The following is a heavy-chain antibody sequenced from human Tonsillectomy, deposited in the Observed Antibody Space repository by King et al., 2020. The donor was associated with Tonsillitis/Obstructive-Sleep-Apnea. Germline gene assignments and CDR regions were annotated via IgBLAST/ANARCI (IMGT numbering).Heavy chain of an antibody. D-gene: IGHD2-2*01. CDR1: GFSYSTYA. V-gene: IGHV3-23*04. Sequence: EVQLVESGGGLVQPGGSLRVSCAALGFSYSTYAMSWVRQAPGKGLEWVSAISGSGDDTYYAASVKGRFTISRDNSKHTLYLQRKSLRAEDPAVYYCAKDPWRTCSRSSCYLSDWFDPWGRGARVTVSS. CDR2: ISGSGDDT. CDR3: AKDPWRTCSRSSCYLSDWFDP. J-gene: IGHJ5*02.